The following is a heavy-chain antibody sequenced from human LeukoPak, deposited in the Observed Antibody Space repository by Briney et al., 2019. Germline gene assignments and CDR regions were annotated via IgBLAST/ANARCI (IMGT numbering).Heavy chain of an antibody. Sequence: SQTLSLTCTVSGGSISSGDYYWSWIRQPPGKGLEWIGYIYYSGSTYYNPSLKSRVTISVDTSKYQFSLKLSPVTAADTAVYYCARIVGAGDAFDIWGQGTMVTVSS. CDR2: IYYSGST. J-gene: IGHJ3*02. V-gene: IGHV4-30-4*08. D-gene: IGHD1-26*01. CDR3: ARIVGAGDAFDI. CDR1: GGSISSGDYY.